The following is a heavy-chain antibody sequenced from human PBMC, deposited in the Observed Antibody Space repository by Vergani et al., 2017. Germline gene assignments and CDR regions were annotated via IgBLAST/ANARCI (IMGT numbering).Heavy chain of an antibody. D-gene: IGHD1-26*01. Sequence: EVQLVESGGGLVKPGGSLRLSCAASGFTFSSYSMNWVRQAPGKGLEWVSSISSSSSYIYYADSVKGRFTISRDNAKNSLYLQMNSLRAEDTAVYYCAKAYVSYAAYYYYGMDVWGQGTTVTVSS. CDR2: ISSSSSYI. V-gene: IGHV3-21*04. J-gene: IGHJ6*02. CDR1: GFTFSSYS. CDR3: AKAYVSYAAYYYYGMDV.